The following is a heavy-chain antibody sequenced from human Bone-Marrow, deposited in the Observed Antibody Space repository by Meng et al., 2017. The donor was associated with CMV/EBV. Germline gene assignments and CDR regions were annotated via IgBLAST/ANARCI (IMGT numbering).Heavy chain of an antibody. D-gene: IGHD5-18*01. J-gene: IGHJ4*02. CDR2: ITPSGDYT. CDR3: AREDLAQRASFDS. V-gene: IGHV3-21*06. CDR1: GFSFSLYA. Sequence: CAATGFSFSLYAMTWVRQAPGKGLEWVSSITPSGDYTYYADSVKGRFTISRDNAKNSLDLQMGSLGVEDTAVYFCAREDLAQRASFDSWGQGTLVTVSS.